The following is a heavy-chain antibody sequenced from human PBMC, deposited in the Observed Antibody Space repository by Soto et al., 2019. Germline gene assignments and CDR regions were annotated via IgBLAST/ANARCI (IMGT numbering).Heavy chain of an antibody. CDR2: ISYDGSNK. V-gene: IGHV3-30-3*01. Sequence: QVQLVASGGGVVQPGRSLRLSCAASGFTFSSYAMHWVRQAPGKGLEWVAVISYDGSNKYYADSVKGRFTISRDNSKNTLYLQMNSLRAEDTAVYYCAREGSRSPQFDYWGQGTLVTVSS. D-gene: IGHD6-6*01. J-gene: IGHJ4*02. CDR1: GFTFSSYA. CDR3: AREGSRSPQFDY.